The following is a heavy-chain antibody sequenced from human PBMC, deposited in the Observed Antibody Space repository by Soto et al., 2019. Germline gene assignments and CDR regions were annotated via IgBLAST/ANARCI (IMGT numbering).Heavy chain of an antibody. D-gene: IGHD3-3*01. Sequence: PGGSLRLSCAASGFTFSSYAMSWVRQAPGKGLEWVSAISGSGGSTYYADSVKGRFTISRDNSKNTLYLQMNSLRAEDTAVYYCARRFDDFWSGPFDYWGQGTLVTVSS. CDR2: ISGSGGST. V-gene: IGHV3-23*01. J-gene: IGHJ4*02. CDR3: ARRFDDFWSGPFDY. CDR1: GFTFSSYA.